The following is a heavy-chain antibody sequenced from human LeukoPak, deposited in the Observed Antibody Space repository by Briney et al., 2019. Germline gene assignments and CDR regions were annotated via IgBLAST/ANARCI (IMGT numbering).Heavy chain of an antibody. D-gene: IGHD3-3*01. CDR1: GGSISSSSYY. CDR2: IYYSGST. Sequence: PSETLSLTCTVSGGSISSSSYYWGWIRQPPGKGLEWIGSIYYSGSTYYNPSLKSRVTISVDTSKNQFSLKLSSVTAADTAVYYCARITRYDFWSGYYTDYWGQGTLVTVSS. CDR3: ARITRYDFWSGYYTDY. J-gene: IGHJ4*02. V-gene: IGHV4-39*07.